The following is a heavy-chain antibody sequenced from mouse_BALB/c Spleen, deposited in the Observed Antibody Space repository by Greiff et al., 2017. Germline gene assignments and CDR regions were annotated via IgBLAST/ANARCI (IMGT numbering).Heavy chain of an antibody. J-gene: IGHJ4*01. CDR1: GYSFTGYT. CDR2: INPYNGGT. Sequence: VQLQQSGPELVKPGASMKISCKASGYSFTGYTMNWVKQSHGKNLEWIGLINPYNGGTSYNQKFKSKATLTVDKSSSTAYMELLSQTSEDSAVYYCARKDTTVGGAMDYWGQGTSVTVSS. V-gene: IGHV1-18*01. CDR3: ARKDTTVGGAMDY. D-gene: IGHD1-1*01.